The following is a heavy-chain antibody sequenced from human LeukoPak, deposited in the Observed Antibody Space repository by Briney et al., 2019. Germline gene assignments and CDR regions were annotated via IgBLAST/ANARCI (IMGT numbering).Heavy chain of an antibody. V-gene: IGHV3-33*01. D-gene: IGHD4-23*01. Sequence: GGSLRLSCAASGFTFSSYGMPWVRQAPGKGLEWVAVIWYDGSNKYYADSVKGRFTISRDNSKNTLYLQMNSLRAEDTAVYYCARDIEDDYGGLEALDYWGQGTLVTVSS. CDR3: ARDIEDDYGGLEALDY. CDR2: IWYDGSNK. CDR1: GFTFSSYG. J-gene: IGHJ4*02.